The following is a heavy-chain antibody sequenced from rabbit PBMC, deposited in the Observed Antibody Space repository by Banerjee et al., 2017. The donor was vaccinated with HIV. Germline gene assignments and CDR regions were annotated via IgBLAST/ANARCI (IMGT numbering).Heavy chain of an antibody. V-gene: IGHV1S40*01. CDR3: MREATGVGL. D-gene: IGHD4-1*01. J-gene: IGHJ4*01. Sequence: YATWAKGRFTISKTSSTTVTLEMTSLTAADTATYFCMREATGVGLWGPGTLVTVS.